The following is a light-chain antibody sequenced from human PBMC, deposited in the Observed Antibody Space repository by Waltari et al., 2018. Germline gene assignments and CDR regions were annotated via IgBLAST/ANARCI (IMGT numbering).Light chain of an antibody. V-gene: IGLV3-21*02. Sequence: YVLTQPPSVSVTPGRPARIPCGGNNIGRKTVHWYQQKPGQAPVLVVYEDKERPSGIPERFSASNSGNTATLTISGVAAGDEADYYCQVWDRTGDHVIFGGGTKLTVL. CDR3: QVWDRTGDHVI. J-gene: IGLJ2*01. CDR1: NIGRKT. CDR2: EDK.